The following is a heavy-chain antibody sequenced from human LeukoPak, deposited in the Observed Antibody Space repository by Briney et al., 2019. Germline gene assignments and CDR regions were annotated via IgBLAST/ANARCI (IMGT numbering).Heavy chain of an antibody. CDR1: GFTFTNYW. D-gene: IGHD3-16*01. CDR3: AKVRSRYIWGTPQWPFDM. V-gene: IGHV3-7*03. J-gene: IGHJ3*02. CDR2: IKQDGSEK. Sequence: GGSLRLSCATSGFTFTNYWMSWVRQAPGKGLEWVANIKQDGSEKYYVDSVKGRFTISRDNAKNSLYLQMNSLRPEDTALYYCAKVRSRYIWGTPQWPFDMWGQGTMVTV.